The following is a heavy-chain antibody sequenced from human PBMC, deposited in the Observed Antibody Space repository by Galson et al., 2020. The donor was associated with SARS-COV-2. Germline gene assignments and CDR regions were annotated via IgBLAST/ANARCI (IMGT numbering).Heavy chain of an antibody. CDR2: VYRGGRT. V-gene: IGHV4-38-2*01. CDR3: ASGRLRFDY. J-gene: IGHJ4*02. CDR1: GFPISSGYY. D-gene: IGHD4-17*01. Sequence: SETLSLTCAVSGFPISSGYYWGWIRQPPGKGLEWIGTVYRGGRTYYNPSPKSRVTISVDTSKNQFSLRLSSVTAADPAVYYCASGRLRFDYWGQGTLVTVSS.